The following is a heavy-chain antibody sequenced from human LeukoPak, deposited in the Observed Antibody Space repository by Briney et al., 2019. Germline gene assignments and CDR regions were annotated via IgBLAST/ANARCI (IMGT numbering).Heavy chain of an antibody. Sequence: GGSLRLSCAASGFTFRSYEMNWVRQAPGKGLEWVSYISSSGSPIYYADSVKGRFTISRDNAKNSLYLRMNSLRAEGTAVYYCARVIYYYGMDVWGQGTTVTVSS. CDR2: ISSSGSPI. CDR3: ARVIYYYGMDV. CDR1: GFTFRSYE. V-gene: IGHV3-48*03. J-gene: IGHJ6*02.